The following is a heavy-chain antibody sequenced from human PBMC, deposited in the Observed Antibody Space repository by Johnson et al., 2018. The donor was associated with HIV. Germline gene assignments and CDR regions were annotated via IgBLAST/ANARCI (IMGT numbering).Heavy chain of an antibody. CDR1: GFAVSGYY. D-gene: IGHD5-24*01. Sequence: VQLVESGGGLVRPGGSLRLSCVASGFAVSGYYMSWVRQAPGKGLEWVSVLFSGDTTYYADSVHVRFPISRDNSKNTPYRQMNSLIAEDTAVYYCARACRDGYTCDVFDIWGQGTLVTVSS. CDR2: LFSGDTT. V-gene: IGHV3-66*01. CDR3: ARACRDGYTCDVFDI. J-gene: IGHJ3*02.